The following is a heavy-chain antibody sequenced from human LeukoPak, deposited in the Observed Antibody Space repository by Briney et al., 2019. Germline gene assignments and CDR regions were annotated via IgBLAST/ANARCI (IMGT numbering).Heavy chain of an antibody. CDR2: ISYDGSNN. CDR1: GFTFNSYA. CDR3: ARREDGFWSGYVEH. D-gene: IGHD3-3*01. V-gene: IGHV3-30*04. Sequence: GGSLRLSCAASGFTFNSYALHWVRQAPGKGLEWVAVISYDGSNNYYGESVKGRFTISRDNSKNMVYLQMNSLRPEDTAVYYCARREDGFWSGYVEHWGQGTLVTVSS. J-gene: IGHJ1*01.